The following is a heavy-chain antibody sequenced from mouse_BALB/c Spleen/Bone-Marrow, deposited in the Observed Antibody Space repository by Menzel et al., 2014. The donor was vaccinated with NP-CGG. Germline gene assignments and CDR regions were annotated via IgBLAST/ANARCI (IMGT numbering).Heavy chain of an antibody. Sequence: EVQLQQSGGGLVKPGGSLKLSCAASGFTFSSYAMSWVRLTPEKRLEWVATISSGGNYTYYPDSVKGRFTISRDNAKNTLYLQMSSLRSEDTAMYYCASTGYFFDYWGQGTTLTVSS. V-gene: IGHV5-9-3*01. CDR1: GFTFSSYA. J-gene: IGHJ2*01. CDR3: ASTGYFFDY. D-gene: IGHD4-1*01. CDR2: ISSGGNYT.